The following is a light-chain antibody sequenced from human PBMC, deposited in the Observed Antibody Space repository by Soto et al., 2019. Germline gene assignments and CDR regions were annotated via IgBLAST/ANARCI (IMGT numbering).Light chain of an antibody. CDR2: GAS. V-gene: IGKV3-15*01. Sequence: EIVMTQSPATLSVSPGERATLSCRASQSVSSNLAWYQQKPGQAPRLLIYGASTRATGIPARFSGSGSGTEFTLTISSLEPEDFAVYYCQQYDSSPPTFGQGTKVDIK. J-gene: IGKJ1*01. CDR1: QSVSSN. CDR3: QQYDSSPPT.